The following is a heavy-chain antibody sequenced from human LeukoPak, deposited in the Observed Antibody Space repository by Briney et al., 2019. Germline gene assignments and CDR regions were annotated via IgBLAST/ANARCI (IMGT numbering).Heavy chain of an antibody. CDR3: ARMPGSSNYDGRGKDAFDI. V-gene: IGHV3-74*03. J-gene: IGHJ3*02. CDR1: GFSLSSYW. D-gene: IGHD3-22*01. CDR2: IDIDGRII. Sequence: GGSLRLSCTASGFSLSSYWMHWVRQAPGKALVWVARIDIDGRIITHAESVKGRFTISRDNAKNTLYLQMNGLSAEDTAMYYCARMPGSSNYDGRGKDAFDIWGQGTMVTVSS.